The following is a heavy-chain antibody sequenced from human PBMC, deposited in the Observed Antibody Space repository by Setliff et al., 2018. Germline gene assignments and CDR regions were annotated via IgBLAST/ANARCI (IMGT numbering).Heavy chain of an antibody. V-gene: IGHV1-8*02. CDR1: GYTFTSYG. J-gene: IGHJ6*03. D-gene: IGHD3-3*01. Sequence: GASVKVSCKASGYTFTSYGINWVRQATGQGLEWMGWMNPNSGNTGYAQKFQGRVTMTRNTSISTAYMELSSLRSEDTAVYYCARGVRGIFGVVILYYYYYMDVWGKGTTVTVSS. CDR3: ARGVRGIFGVVILYYYYYMDV. CDR2: MNPNSGNT.